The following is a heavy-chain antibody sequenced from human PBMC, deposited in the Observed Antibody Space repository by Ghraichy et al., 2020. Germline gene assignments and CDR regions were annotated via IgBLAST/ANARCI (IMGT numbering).Heavy chain of an antibody. CDR3: ARDDRSSGWYLKVVYYYYYYGMDV. Sequence: ASVKVSCKASGYTFTGYYMHWVRQAPGQGLEWMGWINPNSGGTNYAQKFQGRVTMTRDTSISTAYMELSRLRSDDTAVYYCARDDRSSGWYLKVVYYYYYYGMDVWGQGTTVTVSS. V-gene: IGHV1-2*02. D-gene: IGHD6-19*01. CDR1: GYTFTGYY. J-gene: IGHJ6*02. CDR2: INPNSGGT.